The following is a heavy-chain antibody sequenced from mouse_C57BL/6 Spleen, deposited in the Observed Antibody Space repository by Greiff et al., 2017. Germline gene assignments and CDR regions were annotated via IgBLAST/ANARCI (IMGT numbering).Heavy chain of an antibody. V-gene: IGHV5-9*01. J-gene: IGHJ3*01. CDR1: GFTFSSYT. D-gene: IGHD1-1*01. Sequence: EVKLMESGGGLVKPGGSLKLSCAASGFTFSSYTMSWVRQTPEKRLEWVATISGGGGNTYYPDSVKGRFTISRDNAKNTLYLQMSSLRSEDTALYYCARDYYGSSYRGAWFAYWGQGTLVTVSA. CDR2: ISGGGGNT. CDR3: ARDYYGSSYRGAWFAY.